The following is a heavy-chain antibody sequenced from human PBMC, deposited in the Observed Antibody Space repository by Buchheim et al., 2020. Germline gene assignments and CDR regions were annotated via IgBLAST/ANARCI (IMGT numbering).Heavy chain of an antibody. CDR1: GFSFSTYG. D-gene: IGHD6-6*01. CDR2: ISDDGSNK. CDR3: AKRRREYSSSPCDY. J-gene: IGHJ4*02. V-gene: IGHV3-30*18. Sequence: QVQLVESGGGVVQPGRSLRLSCTASGFSFSTYGMHWVRQAPGKGLEWMAFISDDGSNKYYADSVKGRFTISRDNSKKTLNLQMSSLRVEDTAVYYCAKRRREYSSSPCDYWGQGTL.